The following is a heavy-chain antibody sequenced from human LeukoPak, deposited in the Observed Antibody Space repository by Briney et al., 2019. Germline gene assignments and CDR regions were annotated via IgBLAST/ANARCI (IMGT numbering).Heavy chain of an antibody. V-gene: IGHV3-23*01. D-gene: IGHD2-2*02. Sequence: GGSLRLSCAASGFTFSSYAMGWVRQAPGKGLEWVSAISGSGGSTYYADSVKGRFTISRDNSKNTLYLQTNSLRAEDTAVYYCAKDKGYCSSTSCYTIFDYWGQGTLVTVSS. CDR3: AKDKGYCSSTSCYTIFDY. CDR1: GFTFSSYA. CDR2: ISGSGGST. J-gene: IGHJ4*02.